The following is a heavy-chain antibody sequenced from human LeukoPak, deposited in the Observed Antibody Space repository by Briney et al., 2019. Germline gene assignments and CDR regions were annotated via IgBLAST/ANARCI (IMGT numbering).Heavy chain of an antibody. CDR3: ASSGSYSRWYWFDP. V-gene: IGHV4-31*03. CDR1: GGSISSGGYC. J-gene: IGHJ5*02. CDR2: IYYSGST. Sequence: SQTLSLTCTVSGGSISSGGYCWSWIRQHPGKGLEWIGYIYYSGSTYYNPSLKSRVTISVDTSKNQFSLKLSSVTAADTAVYYWASSGSYSRWYWFDPWGQGTLVTVSS. D-gene: IGHD1-26*01.